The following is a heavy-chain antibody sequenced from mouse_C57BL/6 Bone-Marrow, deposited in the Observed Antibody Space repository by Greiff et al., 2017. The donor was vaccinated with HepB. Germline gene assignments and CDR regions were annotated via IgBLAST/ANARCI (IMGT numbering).Heavy chain of an antibody. V-gene: IGHV1-55*01. J-gene: IGHJ3*01. Sequence: VQLQQPGAELVKPGASVKMSCKASGYTFTSYWITWVKQRPGQGLEWIGDIYPGSGSTNYNEKFKSKATLTVDTSSSTAYMQLSSLTSEDSAVYYCARSEGYYDRRFAYWGQGTLVTVSA. CDR1: GYTFTSYW. CDR3: ARSEGYYDRRFAY. CDR2: IYPGSGST. D-gene: IGHD2-3*01.